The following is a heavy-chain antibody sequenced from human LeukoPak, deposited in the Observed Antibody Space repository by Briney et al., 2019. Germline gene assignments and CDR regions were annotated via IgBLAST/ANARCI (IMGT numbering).Heavy chain of an antibody. J-gene: IGHJ3*02. V-gene: IGHV4-59*01. D-gene: IGHD3-3*01. CDR1: GGSISSYY. Sequence: SETLSLTCTVSGGSISSYYWSWIRQPPGKGLEWIGYIYHSGSTNYNPSLKSRVTISVDTSKNQFSLKLSSVTAADTAVYYCARVRFLEWLPDAFDIWGQGTMVTVSS. CDR2: IYHSGST. CDR3: ARVRFLEWLPDAFDI.